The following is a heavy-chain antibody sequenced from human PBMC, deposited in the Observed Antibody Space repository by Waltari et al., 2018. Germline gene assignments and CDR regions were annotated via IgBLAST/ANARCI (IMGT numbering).Heavy chain of an antibody. J-gene: IGHJ4*02. CDR1: GGSISSGGSY. CDR2: IYYSGST. CDR3: ARDRGRSGYYFDY. V-gene: IGHV4-31*03. D-gene: IGHD3-3*01. Sequence: VQLQESGPGLVKPSQTLSLTCTVPGGSISSGGSYCSWIRQHTGKGLEWIGYIYYSGSTYYNPSLKSRVTISVDTSKNQFSLKLSSVTAADTAVYYCARDRGRSGYYFDYWGQGTLVTVSS.